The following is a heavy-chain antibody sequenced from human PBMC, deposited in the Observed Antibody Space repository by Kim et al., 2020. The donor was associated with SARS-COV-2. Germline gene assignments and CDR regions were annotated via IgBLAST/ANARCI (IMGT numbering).Heavy chain of an antibody. Sequence: VKGRFTISRDNAKNSLYLQMNRLRAEDTAVYYCARGDDSGAYYNTFDGFDVWGQGTKVTVSS. V-gene: IGHV3-11*06. CDR3: ARGDDSGAYYNTFDGFDV. J-gene: IGHJ3*01. D-gene: IGHD3-22*01.